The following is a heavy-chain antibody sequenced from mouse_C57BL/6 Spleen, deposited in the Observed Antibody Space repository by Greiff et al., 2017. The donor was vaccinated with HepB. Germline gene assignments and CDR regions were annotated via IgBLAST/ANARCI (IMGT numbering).Heavy chain of an antibody. CDR3: ARPTVVEGNWYFDV. V-gene: IGHV1-50*01. D-gene: IGHD1-1*01. CDR1: GYTFTSYW. Sequence: VKLQQPGAELVKPGASVKLSCKASGYTFTSYWMQWVKQRPGQGLEWIGEIDPSDSYTNYNQKFKGKATLTVDTSSSTAYMQLSSLTSEDSAVYYCARPTVVEGNWYFDVWGTGTTVTVSS. J-gene: IGHJ1*03. CDR2: IDPSDSYT.